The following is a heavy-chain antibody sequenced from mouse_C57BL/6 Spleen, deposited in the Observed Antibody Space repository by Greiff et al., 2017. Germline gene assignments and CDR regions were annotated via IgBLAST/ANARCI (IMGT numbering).Heavy chain of an antibody. J-gene: IGHJ2*01. Sequence: VQLQQSGPELVQPGASVTIPCKASGYTFTNYNMDWVKQSPGKSLEWIGDINPDNGGTIYTQKFKGKATLTVDKSSSTAYMELRRLTSEDTAVYCCARGGYDCYFDYCGQGTTLTVSS. V-gene: IGHV1-18*01. D-gene: IGHD2-14*01. CDR2: INPDNGGT. CDR1: GYTFTNYN. CDR3: ARGGYDCYFDY.